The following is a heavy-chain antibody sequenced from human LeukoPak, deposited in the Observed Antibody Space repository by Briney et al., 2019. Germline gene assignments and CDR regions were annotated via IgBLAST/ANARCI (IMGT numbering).Heavy chain of an antibody. CDR3: ARHLSGVTGYTYGRGIDY. CDR2: IKKDGSEK. D-gene: IGHD5-18*01. V-gene: IGHV3-7*01. CDR1: GFTFSSYW. Sequence: GGSLRLSCAASGFTFSSYWMSWVRQAPGKGLEWVANIKKDGSEKFYVDSVRGRFTISRDNAKTSLYLQMISLRAEDTAVYYCARHLSGVTGYTYGRGIDYWGQGTLVSVSS. J-gene: IGHJ4*02.